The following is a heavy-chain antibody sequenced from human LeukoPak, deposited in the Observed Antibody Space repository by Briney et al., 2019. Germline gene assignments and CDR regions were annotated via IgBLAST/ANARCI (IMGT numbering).Heavy chain of an antibody. CDR1: GFTFGSYA. V-gene: IGHV3-30*04. CDR2: ISYDGSNK. D-gene: IGHD3-10*01. Sequence: QPGRSLRLSCAASGFTFGSYAMHWVRQAPGKGLEWVAVISYDGSNKYYADSVKGRFTISRDNSKNTLYLQMNSLRAEDTAVYYCARLRGLDYWGQGTLVTVSS. J-gene: IGHJ4*02. CDR3: ARLRGLDY.